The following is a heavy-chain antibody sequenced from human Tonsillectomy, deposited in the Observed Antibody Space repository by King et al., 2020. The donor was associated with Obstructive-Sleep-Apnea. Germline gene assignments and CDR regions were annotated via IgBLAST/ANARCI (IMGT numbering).Heavy chain of an antibody. CDR1: GFNFNVYY. D-gene: IGHD3-10*01. J-gene: IGHJ4*02. CDR2: ISSDGGKK. CDR3: VRGSRLWFGEF. V-gene: IGHV3-30-3*01. Sequence: VQLVESGGGVVQPGRSLRLSCAASGFNFNVYYIHWVRQTPGKGLGWVAVISSDGGKKYYADSVKGRFTISRDNSKSTLYLQMNSLTTEDTAIYYCVRGSRLWFGEFWGRGTLVTVSA.